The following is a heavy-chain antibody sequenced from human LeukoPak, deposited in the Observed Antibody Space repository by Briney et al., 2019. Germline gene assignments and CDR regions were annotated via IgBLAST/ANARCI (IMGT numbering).Heavy chain of an antibody. CDR3: AGDYTSGSYRFDF. CDR2: IYSSGRT. CDR1: YGSINSYY. V-gene: IGHV4-59*13. Sequence: SETLSLTCSVSYGSINSYYWSWIRQPPGKGLEWIGDIYSSGRTTCNPSLKGRVTMSVDTSKNQFYLKLTSVTAADTAVYYCAGDYTSGSYRFDFWGRGSLVTVSS. D-gene: IGHD3-10*01. J-gene: IGHJ4*02.